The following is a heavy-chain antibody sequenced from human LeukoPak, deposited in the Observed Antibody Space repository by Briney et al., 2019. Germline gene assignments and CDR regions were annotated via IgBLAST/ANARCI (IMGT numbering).Heavy chain of an antibody. D-gene: IGHD3-10*01. CDR3: ARHSGNFDY. V-gene: IGHV4-59*08. J-gene: IGHJ4*02. CDR2: IYHSGST. Sequence: SETLSLTCTVSGDFISSYYWSWIRQPPGKGLEWIGYIYHSGSTNYNPSLKSRVTISLDTSKNQLSLRLSAVTAADTAVYYCARHSGNFDYWGQGTLVTVSS. CDR1: GDFISSYY.